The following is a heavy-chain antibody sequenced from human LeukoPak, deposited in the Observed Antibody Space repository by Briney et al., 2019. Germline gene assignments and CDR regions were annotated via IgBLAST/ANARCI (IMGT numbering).Heavy chain of an antibody. D-gene: IGHD6-13*01. CDR2: ISYDGSNK. V-gene: IGHV3-30*18. Sequence: GGSLRLSCAASGFTFSSYGMHWVRQAPGKGLEWVAVISYDGSNKYYADSVKGRFTISRDNSENTLYLQMNSLRAEDTAVYYCAKDGRSSWTLWYYFDYWGQGTLSPSPQ. CDR3: AKDGRSSWTLWYYFDY. J-gene: IGHJ4*02. CDR1: GFTFSSYG.